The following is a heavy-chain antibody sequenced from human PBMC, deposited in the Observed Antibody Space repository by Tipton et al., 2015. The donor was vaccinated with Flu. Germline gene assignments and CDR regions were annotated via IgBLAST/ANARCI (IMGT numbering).Heavy chain of an antibody. CDR2: IYTSGNT. J-gene: IGHJ4*02. CDR1: GGSFSGYY. Sequence: LRLSCAVYGGSFSGYYWSWIRQPAGKGLEWIGRIYTSGNTNYSPSLKSRVTMSVDTSKNQFSLKLSSMTAADTAVYYCARGQGNSGWRYFDYWGQGTLVTVSS. V-gene: IGHV4-59*10. D-gene: IGHD6-19*01. CDR3: ARGQGNSGWRYFDY.